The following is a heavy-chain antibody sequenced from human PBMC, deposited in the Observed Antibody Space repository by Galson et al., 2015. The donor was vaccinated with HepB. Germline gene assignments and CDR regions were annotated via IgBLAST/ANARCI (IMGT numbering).Heavy chain of an antibody. V-gene: IGHV4-59*01. J-gene: IGHJ6*03. Sequence: ETLSLTCTVSGGSISSYYWSWIRQPPGKGLEWIGYVYYSGSTNYNPSLESRVTISVDTSKNQFSLKLSSVTAADTAVYYCARSLGYNYYMDVWGKGTTVTVSS. CDR1: GGSISSYY. CDR3: ARSLGYNYYMDV. CDR2: VYYSGST. D-gene: IGHD7-27*01.